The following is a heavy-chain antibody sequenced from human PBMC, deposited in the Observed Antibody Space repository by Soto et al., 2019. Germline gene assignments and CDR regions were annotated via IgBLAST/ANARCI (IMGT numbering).Heavy chain of an antibody. D-gene: IGHD3-9*01. CDR3: AKLEGLATISYYFDF. CDR1: GGSISTYY. Sequence: SETLYLTCTVSGGSISTYYWTWIRQPPGKGLEWIGYVYYSGSTYYNPSLKTRVTISLDKSRSQFSLKLSSVTAADSAVYFCAKLEGLATISYYFDFWGPGALVTVSS. CDR2: VYYSGST. J-gene: IGHJ4*02. V-gene: IGHV4-59*08.